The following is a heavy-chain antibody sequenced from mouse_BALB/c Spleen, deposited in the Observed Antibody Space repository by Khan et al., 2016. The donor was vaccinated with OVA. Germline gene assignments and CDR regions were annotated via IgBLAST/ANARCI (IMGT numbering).Heavy chain of an antibody. J-gene: IGHJ4*01. CDR1: GYSITSNYA. V-gene: IGHV3-2*02. CDR3: ARQNYYGYVLDY. Sequence: EVQLQESGPGLVKPSQSLSLTCTVTGYSITSNYAWSWIRQFPGNKLEWMGYISYSGYTNYNPSLKSRISVTRDTSENQFFLQLNSVTTEDTATYYCARQNYYGYVLDYWGQGTSVTVSS. D-gene: IGHD1-1*01. CDR2: ISYSGYT.